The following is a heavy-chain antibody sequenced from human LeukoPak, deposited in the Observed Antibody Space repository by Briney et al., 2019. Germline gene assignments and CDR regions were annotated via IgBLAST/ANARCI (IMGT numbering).Heavy chain of an antibody. Sequence: GGSLRLSCAASGFTFSTFGMHWVRQAPDKGLEWVACIQNDEIDKFYADSVKGRFTISRDNSRNTLYLQMNSLRAEDTAVYYCAKDLQDIVVVPAAFNWFDPWGQGTLVTVSS. D-gene: IGHD2-2*01. CDR1: GFTFSTFG. CDR3: AKDLQDIVVVPAAFNWFDP. J-gene: IGHJ5*02. V-gene: IGHV3-30*02. CDR2: IQNDEIDK.